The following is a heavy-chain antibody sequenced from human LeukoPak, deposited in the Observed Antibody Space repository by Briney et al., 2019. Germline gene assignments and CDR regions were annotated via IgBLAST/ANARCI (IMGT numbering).Heavy chain of an antibody. D-gene: IGHD2-2*01. J-gene: IGHJ4*02. CDR3: ARGLYWHCSSTSCPLDY. Sequence: KPSETLSLTCAVYGGSFSGYYWSWIRQPPGKGLEWIGEINHSGSTNYNPSLKSRVTISVDTSKNQFSLKLSSVTAADTAVYYCARGLYWHCSSTSCPLDYWGQGTLVTVSS. V-gene: IGHV4-34*01. CDR2: INHSGST. CDR1: GGSFSGYY.